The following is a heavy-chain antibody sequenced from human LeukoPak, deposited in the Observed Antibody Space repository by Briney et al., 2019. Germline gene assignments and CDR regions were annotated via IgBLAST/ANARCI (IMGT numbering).Heavy chain of an antibody. J-gene: IGHJ6*02. CDR1: GGSISSSSYY. Sequence: SETLSLTCTVSGGSISSSSYYRGWIRQPPGKGLEWIGSIYYSGSTYYNPSLKSRVTISVDTSKNQFSLKLSSVTAADTAVYYCARLGLDTATPGPNYYYYYGMDVWGQGTTVTVSS. D-gene: IGHD5-18*01. CDR2: IYYSGST. CDR3: ARLGLDTATPGPNYYYYYGMDV. V-gene: IGHV4-39*01.